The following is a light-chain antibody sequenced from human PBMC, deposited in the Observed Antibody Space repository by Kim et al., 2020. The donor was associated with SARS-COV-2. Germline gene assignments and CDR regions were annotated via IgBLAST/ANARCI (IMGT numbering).Light chain of an antibody. V-gene: IGLV4-60*03. CDR2: LEGSGSF. CDR1: SGHSHYI. Sequence: QLVLTQSSSASASLGSSVKLTCTLSSGHSHYIIAWHQQQPGKATRYLMKLEGSGSFSKGSGVPDRFSGSSSGADRYLTISNLQSEDEAHYYCETWDTNVWVFGGGTQLTVL. J-gene: IGLJ3*02. CDR3: ETWDTNVWV.